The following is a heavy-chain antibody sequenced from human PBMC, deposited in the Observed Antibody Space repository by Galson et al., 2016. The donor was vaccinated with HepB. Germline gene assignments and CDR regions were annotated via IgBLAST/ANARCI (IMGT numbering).Heavy chain of an antibody. CDR2: ISSSGGTI. J-gene: IGHJ4*02. D-gene: IGHD6-13*01. CDR1: GFTFISYN. Sequence: SLRLSCAASGFTFISYNMNWVRQAPGKGLEWISYISSSGGTIYYADSVKGRFTISRDNAKNSLYLQMNSRRDEDTAVYYCARAGSSWYFDYWGQGTLVTVSS. V-gene: IGHV3-48*02. CDR3: ARAGSSWYFDY.